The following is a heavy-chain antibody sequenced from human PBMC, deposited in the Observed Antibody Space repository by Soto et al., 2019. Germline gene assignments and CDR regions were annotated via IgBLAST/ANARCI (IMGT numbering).Heavy chain of an antibody. Sequence: QVQLVQSGAEVKNPGASVKVSFKASGYTFTRYGIGWARRAPGQGLEWMGWINTYNGNTNYAQNVQGRVTLTTDTSTSTAYMELRSLRSNDTAIYYCAMVDVYVTPSPQDVWGQGTTVIVSS. J-gene: IGHJ6*02. V-gene: IGHV1-18*01. CDR1: GYTFTRYG. CDR3: AMVDVYVTPSPQDV. D-gene: IGHD3-16*01. CDR2: INTYNGNT.